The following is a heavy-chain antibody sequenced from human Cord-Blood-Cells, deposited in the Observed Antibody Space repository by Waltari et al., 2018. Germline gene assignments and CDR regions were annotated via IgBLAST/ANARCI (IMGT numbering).Heavy chain of an antibody. CDR2: IYHSGRP. V-gene: IGHV4-38-2*01. CDR1: GYSISSGYY. D-gene: IGHD7-27*01. J-gene: IGHJ4*02. Sequence: QVQLQESGPGLVKPSETLSLTCAVSGYSISSGYYWGWIRQPPGKGLEWIGSIYHSGRPYYNPSLKSRVTISVDTSKNQFSLKLSSVTAADTAVYYCARATGDFDYWGQGTLVTVSS. CDR3: ARATGDFDY.